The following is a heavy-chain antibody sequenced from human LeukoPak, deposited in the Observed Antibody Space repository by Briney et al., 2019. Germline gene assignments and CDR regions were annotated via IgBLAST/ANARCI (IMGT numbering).Heavy chain of an antibody. D-gene: IGHD3-10*01. V-gene: IGHV4-39*02. Sequence: PSETLSLTCTVSGGSISSSSYYWGWIRQPPGKGLEWIGSIYYSGNTYYNPSLKSRVTISVDTSKNQFSLKLSSVTAADTAVYYCARDMVRGVITTWGQGTLVTVSS. J-gene: IGHJ4*02. CDR1: GGSISSSSYY. CDR2: IYYSGNT. CDR3: ARDMVRGVITT.